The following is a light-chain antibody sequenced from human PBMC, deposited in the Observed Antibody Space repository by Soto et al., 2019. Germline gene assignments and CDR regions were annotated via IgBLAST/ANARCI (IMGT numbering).Light chain of an antibody. CDR2: DTS. J-gene: IGLJ2*01. V-gene: IGLV1-44*01. Sequence: QSVLSQPPSASGTPGQTVTVSCSGTYSDIGINDVHWYRQLSGTAPQILIYDTSQRATGVPDRFSGSRSGTSASLVISGLQTEDEADYHCAAWDDSLNGPAFGGRTKLTVL. CDR3: AAWDDSLNGPA. CDR1: YSDIGIND.